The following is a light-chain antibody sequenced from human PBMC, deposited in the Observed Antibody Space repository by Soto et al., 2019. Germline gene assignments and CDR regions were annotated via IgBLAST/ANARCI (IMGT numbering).Light chain of an antibody. V-gene: IGLV2-23*02. CDR3: PSYAGNSEV. Sequence: QSALTQPASVSGSPGQSITISCTGTSSDVGNYNLVSWYQQHPCKAPKLIIYEVRERPTGVSNRFSGSKSGDTASLTISGLQTQDEADYYCPSYAGNSEVFGTGTKLTVL. J-gene: IGLJ1*01. CDR2: EVR. CDR1: SSDVGNYNL.